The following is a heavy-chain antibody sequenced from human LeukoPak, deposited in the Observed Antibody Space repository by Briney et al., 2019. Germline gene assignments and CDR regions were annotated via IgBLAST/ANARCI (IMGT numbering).Heavy chain of an antibody. D-gene: IGHD3-10*01. J-gene: IGHJ6*04. CDR3: ARETDGSGRPYYYYGMDV. Sequence: GRSLRLSCAASGFTVSSNYMSWVRQAPGKGLEWVSVIYSGGSTYYADSVKGRFTISRDNSKNTLYLQMNSLRAEDTAVYYCARETDGSGRPYYYYGMDVWGKGTTVTVSS. CDR2: IYSGGST. CDR1: GFTVSSNY. V-gene: IGHV3-53*01.